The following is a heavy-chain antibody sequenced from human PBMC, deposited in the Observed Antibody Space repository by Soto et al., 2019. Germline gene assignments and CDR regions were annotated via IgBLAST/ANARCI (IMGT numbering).Heavy chain of an antibody. V-gene: IGHV1-69*13. CDR2: IIPIFGTA. D-gene: IGHD3-10*01. J-gene: IGHJ6*02. CDR1: GGTFSSYA. CDR3: ARDVSPRGHPLYYGMDV. Sequence: ASVKVSCKASGGTFSSYAISWVRQAPGQGLEWMGGIIPIFGTANYAQKFQGRVTITADESTSTAYMELSSLRSEDTAAYYCARDVSPRGHPLYYGMDVWGQGTTVTVSS.